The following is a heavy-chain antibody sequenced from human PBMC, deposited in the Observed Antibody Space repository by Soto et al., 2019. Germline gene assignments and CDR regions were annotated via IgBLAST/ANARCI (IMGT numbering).Heavy chain of an antibody. Sequence: QVQLVQSGAEVKNPGASVKVSCKTSGYTFTKYGVGWVRQAPGQGLEWMGWISGYSGNANYAEKVQGRNPLTTDTSTSTAYIELRSLISDDTAVYYCAREMAGLGGEYDYWCQGTLVTVSS. D-gene: IGHD3-16*01. CDR2: ISGYSGNA. V-gene: IGHV1-18*01. J-gene: IGHJ4*02. CDR1: GYTFTKYG. CDR3: AREMAGLGGEYDY.